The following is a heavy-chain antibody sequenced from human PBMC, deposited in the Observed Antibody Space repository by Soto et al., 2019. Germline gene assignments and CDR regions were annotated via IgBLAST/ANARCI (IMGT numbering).Heavy chain of an antibody. CDR1: GFTFSSYS. Sequence: EVQLVESGGGLVKPGGSLRLSCAASGFTFSSYSMNWVRQAPXKGLELVSSISSSSSYIYYADSVKGRFTISRDNAKNSXYLXMNSLRAXDTAVYYCARMDYYDSSGYDAFDIWGQGTMVTVSS. D-gene: IGHD3-22*01. J-gene: IGHJ3*02. V-gene: IGHV3-21*01. CDR2: ISSSSSYI. CDR3: ARMDYYDSSGYDAFDI.